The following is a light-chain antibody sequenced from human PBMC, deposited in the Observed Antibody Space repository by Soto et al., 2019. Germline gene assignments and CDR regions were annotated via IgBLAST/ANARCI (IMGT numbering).Light chain of an antibody. J-gene: IGKJ2*01. Sequence: EIVLTQSPGTLSLSPGERATLSCRASQSVSSSYLAWYQQKPGQAPRLLIYGVSNRATGIPDRFSGSGSGTDFSLTISRLQTDDFAVYICQQYGSTPPTFGQGTKLEIK. CDR2: GVS. CDR1: QSVSSSY. CDR3: QQYGSTPPT. V-gene: IGKV3-20*01.